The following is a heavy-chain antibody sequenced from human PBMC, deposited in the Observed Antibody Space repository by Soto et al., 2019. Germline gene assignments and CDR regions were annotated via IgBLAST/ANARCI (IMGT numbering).Heavy chain of an antibody. Sequence: GESLKISCKASGYSFISYWIGWVRQMPGKGLEWMGIVFPGDSETRYSPSYQGQVTISGDKSISTAYLQWSSLKASDTAMYYCARLSGTQDPSSDDAFDIWGQGTMVTVSS. CDR3: ARLSGTQDPSSDDAFDI. CDR1: GYSFISYW. V-gene: IGHV5-51*01. CDR2: VFPGDSET. D-gene: IGHD3-10*01. J-gene: IGHJ3*02.